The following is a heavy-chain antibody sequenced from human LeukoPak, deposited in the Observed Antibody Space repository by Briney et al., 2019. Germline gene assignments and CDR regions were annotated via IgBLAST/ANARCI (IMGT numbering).Heavy chain of an antibody. V-gene: IGHV4-30-4*08. Sequence: PSETLSLTCTVSGGSISSGDYYWSWIRQPPGKGLEWIGYIYYSGSTYYNPSLKSRVTISVDTSKNQFSLKLSSVTAADTAVYYCARRATPQNYYGMDVWGQGTTVTVSS. J-gene: IGHJ6*02. D-gene: IGHD2-2*02. CDR3: ARRATPQNYYGMDV. CDR2: IYYSGST. CDR1: GGSISSGDYY.